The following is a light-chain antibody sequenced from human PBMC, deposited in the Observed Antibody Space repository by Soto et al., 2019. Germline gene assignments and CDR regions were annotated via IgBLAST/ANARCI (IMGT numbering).Light chain of an antibody. CDR2: NNN. CDR3: ASWDDSLNAYV. V-gene: IGLV1-44*01. J-gene: IGLJ1*01. CDR1: SSNIGSNT. Sequence: QSVLTQPPSASGTPGQRVTISCSGSSSNIGSNTVNWYQQLPGTAPTLLIYNNNQRPSGVSARFSGSKSGTSASLAISGLQSEDEADYYCASWDDSLNAYVFGPGTKAPS.